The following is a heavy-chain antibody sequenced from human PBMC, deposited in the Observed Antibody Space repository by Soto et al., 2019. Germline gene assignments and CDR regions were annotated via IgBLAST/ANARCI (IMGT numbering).Heavy chain of an antibody. J-gene: IGHJ4*02. V-gene: IGHV3-53*01. CDR1: GFTVSSKY. CDR2: IYGGGTT. D-gene: IGHD6-19*01. Sequence: EVQLVESGGGLIQPVGSLRLSFAASGFTVSSKYMTWVRQAPGKGLEWVSVIYGGGTTYYADSVKGRFTISRDNSKTTLYLQLHSLRAEDTAVYYCVKTTGWPGFDFWGQGTLVTVSS. CDR3: VKTTGWPGFDF.